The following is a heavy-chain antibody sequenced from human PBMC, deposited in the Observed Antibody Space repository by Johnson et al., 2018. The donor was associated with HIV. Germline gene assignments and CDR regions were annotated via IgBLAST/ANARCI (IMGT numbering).Heavy chain of an antibody. CDR2: LFSGDTT. CDR3: ARGRRYSSFGPFDI. V-gene: IGHV3-66*01. Sequence: VQLVESGGGLVQPGGSLRLSCAASGFTVSSYYMSWVRQAPGKGLERVSVLFSGDTTYYADSVKGRFTISRDNSKNTLYLQMNSLRAGDTAVYYGARGRRYSSFGPFDIWGQGTMVTVSS. CDR1: GFTVSSYY. D-gene: IGHD6-6*01. J-gene: IGHJ3*02.